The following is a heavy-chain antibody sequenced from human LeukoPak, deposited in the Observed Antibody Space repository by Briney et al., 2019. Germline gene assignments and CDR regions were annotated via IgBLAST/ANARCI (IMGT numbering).Heavy chain of an antibody. CDR1: GYTLTELS. CDR3: ATNLRGGGQWLHYNPGAFDI. CDR2: FDPGDGET. J-gene: IGHJ3*02. Sequence: VASVKVSCKVSGYTLTELSMHWVRQAPGKGLEWMGGFDPGDGETIYAQKFQGRVTMTEDTSTDTAYMELSSLRSEDTAVYYCATNLRGGGQWLHYNPGAFDIWGQGTMVTVSS. V-gene: IGHV1-24*01. D-gene: IGHD6-19*01.